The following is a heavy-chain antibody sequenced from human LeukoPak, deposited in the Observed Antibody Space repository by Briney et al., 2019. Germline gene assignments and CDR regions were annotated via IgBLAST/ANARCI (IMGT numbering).Heavy chain of an antibody. CDR2: INPSGGST. CDR3: AREGYYYDSSGYFPYFDS. Sequence: ASVKVSCKASGYTFTSYYMHWVRQAPGQGLEWMGIINPSGGSTSYAQKFQGRVTMTRDTSTSTVYMELSSLRSEDTAVYYCAREGYYYDSSGYFPYFDSWGQGTLVTVSS. J-gene: IGHJ4*02. CDR1: GYTFTSYY. D-gene: IGHD3-22*01. V-gene: IGHV1-46*01.